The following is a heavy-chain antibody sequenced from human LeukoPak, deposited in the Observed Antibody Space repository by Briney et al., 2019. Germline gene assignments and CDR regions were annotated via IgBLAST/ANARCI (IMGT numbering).Heavy chain of an antibody. D-gene: IGHD6-13*01. V-gene: IGHV3-33*01. J-gene: IGHJ6*02. CDR1: GFTFSSYG. Sequence: PGGSLRLSCAASGFTFSSYGMHWVRQAPGKGLEWVAVIWYDGSNKYYADSVKGRFTISRDNSKNTLYLQMNSLRAEDTAVYYCARDLVISSSIYYYGMDVWGQGTTVTVSS. CDR2: IWYDGSNK. CDR3: ARDLVISSSIYYYGMDV.